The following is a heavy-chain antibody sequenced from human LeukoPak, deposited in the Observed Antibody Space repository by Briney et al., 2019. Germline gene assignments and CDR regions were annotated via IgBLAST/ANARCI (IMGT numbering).Heavy chain of an antibody. D-gene: IGHD3-22*01. Sequence: SETLSLTCTVSGGSISSYYWSWIRQPPGKGLEWIGYIYYSGSTNYNPSLKSRVTISVDTSKNQFSLKLSSVTAADTAVYYCAREKTTMIVVWGQGTLVTVSS. CDR2: IYYSGST. CDR1: GGSISSYY. CDR3: AREKTTMIVV. V-gene: IGHV4-59*12. J-gene: IGHJ4*02.